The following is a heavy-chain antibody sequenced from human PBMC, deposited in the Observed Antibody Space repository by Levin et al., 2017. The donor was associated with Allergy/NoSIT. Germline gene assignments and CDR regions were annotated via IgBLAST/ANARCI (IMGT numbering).Heavy chain of an antibody. J-gene: IGHJ4*02. CDR1: GGSFSGYY. CDR2: INHSGST. V-gene: IGHV4-34*01. Sequence: SETLSLTCAVYGGSFSGYYWSWIRQPPGKGLEWIGEINHSGSTNYNPSLKSRVTISVDTSKNQFSLKLSSVTAADTAVYYCARGGQQLVSPIDYWGQGTLVTVSS. CDR3: ARGGQQLVSPIDY. D-gene: IGHD6-13*01.